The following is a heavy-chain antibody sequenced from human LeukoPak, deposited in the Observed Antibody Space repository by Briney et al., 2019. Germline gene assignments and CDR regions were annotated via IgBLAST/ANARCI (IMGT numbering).Heavy chain of an antibody. CDR2: IYYSGST. D-gene: IGHD6-19*01. J-gene: IGHJ4*02. CDR3: ARGYSSGWDPFDY. V-gene: IGHV4-39*01. Sequence: SETLSLTCTVSGGSISSSSYYWGWIRHPPGKGLEWIGSIYYSGSTYYNPSLKSRVTISVDTSKNQFSLKLSSVTAADTAVYYCARGYSSGWDPFDYWGQGTLVTVSS. CDR1: GGSISSSSYY.